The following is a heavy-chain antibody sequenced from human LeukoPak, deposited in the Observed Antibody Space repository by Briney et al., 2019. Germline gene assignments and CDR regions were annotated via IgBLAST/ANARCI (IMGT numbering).Heavy chain of an antibody. D-gene: IGHD5-18*01. V-gene: IGHV1-69*04. Sequence: SVKVSCKAPGGTFSSYAISWVRQAPGQGLEWMGRIIPILGIANYAQKFQGRVTITADKSTSTAYMELSSLRSEDTAVYYCAGGVDTAMVRYDYWDQGTLVTVSS. CDR3: AGGVDTAMVRYDY. J-gene: IGHJ4*02. CDR1: GGTFSSYA. CDR2: IIPILGIA.